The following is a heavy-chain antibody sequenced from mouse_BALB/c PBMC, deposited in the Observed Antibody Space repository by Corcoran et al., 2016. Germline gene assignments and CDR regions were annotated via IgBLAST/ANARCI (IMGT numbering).Heavy chain of an antibody. J-gene: IGHJ4*01. CDR3: ARSGKYRAKDY. CDR1: GYTFTNYG. Sequence: QIQLVQSGPELKKPGETVKISCKASGYTFTNYGMNWVKQAPGKGLKWMGWINTYTGEPTYADAFKGRFAFSLETSASTAYLQINNLKNEDMATYFWARSGKYRAKDYWGQRTSVPVSS. D-gene: IGHD2-1*01. V-gene: IGHV9-1*02. CDR2: INTYTGEP.